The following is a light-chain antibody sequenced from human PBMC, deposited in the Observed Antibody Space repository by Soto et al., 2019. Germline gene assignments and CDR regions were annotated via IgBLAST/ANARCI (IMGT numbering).Light chain of an antibody. CDR1: QTISVW. V-gene: IGKV1-5*03. CDR2: MAS. J-gene: IGKJ1*01. CDR3: QHYNSYSEA. Sequence: DIHMTQSPSTLSASVGDRVTITCRASQTISVWLAWYQQKPGKAPKLLIYMASILESGVPSRFSGSGSGTEFTLTISSLQPDDFATYYCQHYNSYSEAFGQGTKVDIK.